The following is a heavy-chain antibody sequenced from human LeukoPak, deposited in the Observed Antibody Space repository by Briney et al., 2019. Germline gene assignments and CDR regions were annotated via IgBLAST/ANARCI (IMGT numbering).Heavy chain of an antibody. CDR1: GYTFTGYN. D-gene: IGHD6-6*01. CDR3: AREGYSSSPPYYYYYMDV. V-gene: IGHV1-2*02. J-gene: IGHJ6*03. Sequence: ASVKVSCKASGYTFTGYNMHWVRQAPGQGLEWMGWINPNSGGTNYAQKFQGRVTMTRDTSISTAYMELSRLRSDDTAVYYCAREGYSSSPPYYYYYMDVWGKGTTVTVSS. CDR2: INPNSGGT.